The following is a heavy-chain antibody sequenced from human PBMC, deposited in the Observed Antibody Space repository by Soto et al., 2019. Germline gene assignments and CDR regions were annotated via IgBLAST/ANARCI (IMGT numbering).Heavy chain of an antibody. J-gene: IGHJ3*02. CDR3: ARTRANAFDI. V-gene: IGHV4-59*01. CDR2: IYYSGST. CDR1: GGFINNYY. Sequence: QVQLQESGPGLVKPSETLSLTCTVSGGFINNYYWSWIRQPPGKGLEWIGYIYYSGSTSYNPSLKSRVPISVDTSRNQFSLKLSSVTAADTAVYYCARTRANAFDIWGQGTMVTVSS.